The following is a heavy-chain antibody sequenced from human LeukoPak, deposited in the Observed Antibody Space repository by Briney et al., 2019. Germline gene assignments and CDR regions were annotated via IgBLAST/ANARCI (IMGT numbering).Heavy chain of an antibody. J-gene: IGHJ5*01. V-gene: IGHV3-23*01. CDR2: ISGPGDHT. CDR1: GFTFSRYA. Sequence: GGSLRLSCAASGFTFSRYAMTWDRQTPGKGLEWVSSISGPGDHTYYADSVKGRFTISRDNAKNILYLQMNSLRAEDTAVYHCARDPAPQGWFDSWGQGTLVTVSS. CDR3: ARDPAPQGWFDS.